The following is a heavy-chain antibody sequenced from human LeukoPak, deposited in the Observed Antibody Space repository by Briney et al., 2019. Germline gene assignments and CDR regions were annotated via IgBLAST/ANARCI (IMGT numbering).Heavy chain of an antibody. CDR1: GGSISSYY. CDR3: ARGPYDFWSGYYDY. J-gene: IGHJ4*02. D-gene: IGHD3-3*01. V-gene: IGHV4-59*01. CDR2: IYYSGST. Sequence: SETLSLTCTVSGGSISSYYWSWIRQPPGRGLEWIGYIYYSGSTNYNPSLKSRVTISVDTSKNQFSLKLSSVTAADTAVYYCARGPYDFWSGYYDYWGQGTLVTVSS.